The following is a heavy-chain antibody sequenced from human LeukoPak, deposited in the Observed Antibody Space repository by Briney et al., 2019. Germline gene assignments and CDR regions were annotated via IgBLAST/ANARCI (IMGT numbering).Heavy chain of an antibody. CDR3: TTDDGRRYFDWLSKMYYFDY. V-gene: IGHV3-15*01. CDR1: GFTFSNAW. D-gene: IGHD3-9*01. Sequence: PGGSLRPSCAASGFTFSNAWMSWVRQAPGKGLEWVGRIKSKTDGGTTDYAAPVKGRFTISRDDSKNTLYLQINSLKTEDTAVYYCTTDDGRRYFDWLSKMYYFDYWGQGTLVTVSS. J-gene: IGHJ4*02. CDR2: IKSKTDGGTT.